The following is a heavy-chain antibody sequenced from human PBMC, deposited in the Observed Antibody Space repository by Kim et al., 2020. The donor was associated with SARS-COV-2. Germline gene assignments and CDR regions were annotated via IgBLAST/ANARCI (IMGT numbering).Heavy chain of an antibody. Sequence: TPSLKSRVTISVDTSKNQLSLKLSSVTAADTAVYYCARSTDYYDSSGYPNWGQGTLVTVSS. V-gene: IGHV4-59*01. CDR3: ARSTDYYDSSGYPN. D-gene: IGHD3-22*01. J-gene: IGHJ4*02.